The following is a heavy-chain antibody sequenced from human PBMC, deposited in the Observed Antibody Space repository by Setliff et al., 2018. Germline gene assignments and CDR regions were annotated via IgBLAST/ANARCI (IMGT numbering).Heavy chain of an antibody. J-gene: IGHJ6*03. Sequence: SVKVSCKASGATFSSYGVSWVRQAPGQGLEWMGGTIPLFGTTDYAQKFHGRVTIITDESTSTAYMELSSLRSEDTAVYYCARGPPGYYYYMNVWGQGTTVTVSS. CDR1: GATFSSYG. CDR2: TIPLFGTT. CDR3: ARGPPGYYYYMNV. V-gene: IGHV1-69*05.